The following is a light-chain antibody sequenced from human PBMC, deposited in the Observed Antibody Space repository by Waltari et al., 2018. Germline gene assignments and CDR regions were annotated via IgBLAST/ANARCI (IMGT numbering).Light chain of an antibody. CDR3: QSYDSSLSGHV. Sequence: QSALTQPPSVSGAPGQRVPISCTGSSSNLGAGYDVPLYQQLPGSPPKLLIHGNDKRPSGVPDRFSGSKSGTSGSLAIAGLQADDETDYYCQSYDSSLSGHVFGTGTKVTVL. V-gene: IGLV1-40*01. CDR1: SSNLGAGYD. J-gene: IGLJ1*01. CDR2: GND.